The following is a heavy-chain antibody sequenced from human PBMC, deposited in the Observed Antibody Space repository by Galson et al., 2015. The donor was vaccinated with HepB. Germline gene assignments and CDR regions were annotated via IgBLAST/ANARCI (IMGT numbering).Heavy chain of an antibody. V-gene: IGHV3-23*01. CDR3: AKAVQPSGWYSFGGFDY. D-gene: IGHD6-19*01. Sequence: SLRLSCAASGFTFSSYAMSWVRQAPGKGLEWVSAISGSGGSTYYADSVKGRFTISRDNSKNTLYLQMNSLRAEDTAVYYCAKAVQPSGWYSFGGFDYWGQGTLVTVSS. J-gene: IGHJ4*02. CDR1: GFTFSSYA. CDR2: ISGSGGST.